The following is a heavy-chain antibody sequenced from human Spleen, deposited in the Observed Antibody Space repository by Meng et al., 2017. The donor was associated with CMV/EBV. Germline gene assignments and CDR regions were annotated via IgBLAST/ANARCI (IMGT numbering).Heavy chain of an antibody. Sequence: ASVKVSCKASGYTFTGYYMHWVRQAPGQGLEWMGWINPNSGGTNYAQKFQGRVTMTRDTSISTAYMELSRLRSEDTAVYYCARGGGYSSSPFDYWGQGTLVTVSS. D-gene: IGHD6-6*01. CDR2: INPNSGGT. V-gene: IGHV1-2*02. CDR1: GYTFTGYY. CDR3: ARGGGYSSSPFDY. J-gene: IGHJ4*02.